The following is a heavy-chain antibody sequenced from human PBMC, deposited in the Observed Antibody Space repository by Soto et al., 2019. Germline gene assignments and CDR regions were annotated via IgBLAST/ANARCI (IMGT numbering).Heavy chain of an antibody. V-gene: IGHV3-23*01. CDR2: ISGSGGST. CDR1: GFTFSSYA. J-gene: IGHJ4*02. D-gene: IGHD3-16*02. CDR3: AKDLGGRLGELSSPDY. Sequence: EVQLLESGGGLVQPGGSLRLSCAASGFTFSSYAMSWVRQAPGKGLEWVSAISGSGGSTYYADSVKGRFTISRDNSKNTLYLQMNSLRAEVTAVYYCAKDLGGRLGELSSPDYWGQGTLVTVSS.